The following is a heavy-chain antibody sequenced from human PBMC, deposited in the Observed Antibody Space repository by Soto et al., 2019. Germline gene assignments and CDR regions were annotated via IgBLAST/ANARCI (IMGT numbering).Heavy chain of an antibody. CDR1: GFTFSSYG. CDR3: ARDRVAVAGLDAFDN. D-gene: IGHD6-19*01. V-gene: IGHV3-33*01. J-gene: IGHJ3*02. Sequence: QVQLVESGGGVVQPGRSLRLSCAASGFTFSSYGMHWVRQAPGKGLEWVAVIWYDGSNKYYADSVKGRFTISRDNSKNTLYLQMNSLRAEDTAVYYCARDRVAVAGLDAFDNWGQGTMVTVSS. CDR2: IWYDGSNK.